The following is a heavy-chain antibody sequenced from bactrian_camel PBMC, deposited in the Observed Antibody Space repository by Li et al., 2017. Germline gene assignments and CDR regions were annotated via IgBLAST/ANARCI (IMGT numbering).Heavy chain of an antibody. Sequence: VQLVESGGGSVQTTGSLRLSCAASGHTYIPYCMGWFRRAPGKEREGVAGIDRDGSTTYADSVKGRFTISKDNAQNTLYLEMNTLKPEDTAMYYCAARSGPSFTCGLDAWLRLPFEYSYWGQGTQVTVS. J-gene: IGHJ4*01. CDR1: GHTYIPYC. CDR3: AARSGPSFTCGLDAWLRLPFEYSY. V-gene: IGHV3S53*01. D-gene: IGHD3*01. CDR2: IDRDGST.